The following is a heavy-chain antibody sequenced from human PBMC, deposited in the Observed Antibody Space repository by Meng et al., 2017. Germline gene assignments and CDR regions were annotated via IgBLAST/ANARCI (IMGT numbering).Heavy chain of an antibody. CDR3: ARFLYYYDSSGYAED. CDR2: IYHSGST. CDR1: GGSISSSNW. J-gene: IGHJ4*02. V-gene: IGHV4-4*02. Sequence: VQLPESGPGLVNPSGTVSLTCAVSGGSISSSNWWSWVRQPPGKGLEWIGEIYHSGSTNYNPSLKSRVTISVDKSKNQFSLKLSSVTAADTAVYYCARFLYYYDSSGYAEDWGQGTLVTVSS. D-gene: IGHD3-22*01.